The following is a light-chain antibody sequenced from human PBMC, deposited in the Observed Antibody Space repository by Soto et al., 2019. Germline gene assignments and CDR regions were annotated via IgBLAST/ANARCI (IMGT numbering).Light chain of an antibody. CDR1: SSDVGGYNY. Sequence: QSVLTQPPSASGSPGQSVTISCTGTSSDVGGYNYVSWYQQHPGKAPKLMIYEVSKRPSGVPDRFSGSKSGNTASLTVSGLQAEDEADYYCSSYAGRSSVVFGGGTKLTVL. CDR3: SSYAGRSSVV. V-gene: IGLV2-8*01. CDR2: EVS. J-gene: IGLJ2*01.